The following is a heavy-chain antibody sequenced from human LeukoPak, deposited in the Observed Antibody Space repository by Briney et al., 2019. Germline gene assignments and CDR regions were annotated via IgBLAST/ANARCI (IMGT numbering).Heavy chain of an antibody. CDR3: AKLGPSAMRWYLDH. J-gene: IGHJ4*02. Sequence: PAWSLRSSSAASGFTFSSYSMNWVRQAPGKGLEWVSPISSSSSYIYYADSVKGRFTISRDNAKNSLYLQMNSLRAEDTAVYYCAKLGPSAMRWYLDHWGQGTLVTVSS. D-gene: IGHD2-2*01. CDR2: ISSSSSYI. CDR1: GFTFSSYS. V-gene: IGHV3-21*01.